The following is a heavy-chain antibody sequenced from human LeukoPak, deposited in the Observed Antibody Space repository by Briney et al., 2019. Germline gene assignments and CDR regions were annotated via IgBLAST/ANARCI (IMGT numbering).Heavy chain of an antibody. CDR3: ATVAVIRGVTYFDY. J-gene: IGHJ4*02. Sequence: SETLSLTCTVSGGSISSYYWSWIRQPPGKGLECIAYLSYSGSTDYNPSLESRVTISVDTSKNQFSLKLRSVTAADTAVYYCATVAVIRGVTYFDYWGQGTLVTVSS. V-gene: IGHV4-59*01. D-gene: IGHD3-10*01. CDR1: GGSISSYY. CDR2: LSYSGST.